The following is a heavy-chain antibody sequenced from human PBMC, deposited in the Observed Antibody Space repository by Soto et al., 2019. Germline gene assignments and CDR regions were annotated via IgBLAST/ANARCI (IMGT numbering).Heavy chain of an antibody. J-gene: IGHJ6*02. D-gene: IGHD2-2*01. CDR1: GYTFTSYG. Sequence: QVQLVQSGAEVKKPGASVKVSCEASGYTFTSYGISRVRQAAGQGLEWMGWISAYNGNTNYAQKLQGRVTMTTDTSSSTAYMELRSLRSDDTAVYYCAREPGGVVLVPSRNYGMDVWGQGTTVTVSS. V-gene: IGHV1-18*01. CDR2: ISAYNGNT. CDR3: AREPGGVVLVPSRNYGMDV.